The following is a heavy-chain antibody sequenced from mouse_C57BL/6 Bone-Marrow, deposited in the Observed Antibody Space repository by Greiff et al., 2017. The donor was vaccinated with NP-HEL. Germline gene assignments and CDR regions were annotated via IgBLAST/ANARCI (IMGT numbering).Heavy chain of an antibody. Sequence: EVQLQQSGPELVKPGASVKMSCKASGYTFTDYNMHWVKQSHGKSLEWIGYINPNNGGTSYNPKFKGKATLTVNKSSSTAYMELRSLTSEDSAVYYCARVDCYPFYWYCDVWGTGTTVTVTS. CDR2: INPNNGGT. V-gene: IGHV1-22*01. J-gene: IGHJ1*03. CDR1: GYTFTDYN. D-gene: IGHD2-3*01. CDR3: ARVDCYPFYWYCDV.